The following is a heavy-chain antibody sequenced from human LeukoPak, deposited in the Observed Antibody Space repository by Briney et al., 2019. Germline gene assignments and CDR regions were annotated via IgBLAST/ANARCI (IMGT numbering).Heavy chain of an antibody. CDR3: ARHRSRMVRGGDWFDP. CDR2: ISAYNGNT. CDR1: GGTFSSYA. D-gene: IGHD3-10*01. Sequence: ASVKVSCKASGGTFSSYAISWVRQAPGQGLEWMGWISAYNGNTNYAQKLQGRVTMTTDTSTSTAYMELRSLRSDDTAVYYCARHRSRMVRGGDWFDPWGQGTLVTVSS. V-gene: IGHV1-18*01. J-gene: IGHJ5*02.